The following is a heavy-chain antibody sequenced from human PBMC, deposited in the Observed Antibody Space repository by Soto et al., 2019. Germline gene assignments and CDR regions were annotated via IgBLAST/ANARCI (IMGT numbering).Heavy chain of an antibody. J-gene: IGHJ3*02. V-gene: IGHV4-4*02. CDR1: GGSVSSSNW. D-gene: IGHD2-21*02. Sequence: QVQLQESGPGLVKPSGTLSLTCAVSGGSVSSSNWWSWVRQSPGKGLEWMGEIYHSGSAHYNPSLTIRATISLDKSKNQFSLRLTSVTAADTAVYYCARVPGVVVSADDAFDIWGPGTRVIVSS. CDR3: ARVPGVVVSADDAFDI. CDR2: IYHSGSA.